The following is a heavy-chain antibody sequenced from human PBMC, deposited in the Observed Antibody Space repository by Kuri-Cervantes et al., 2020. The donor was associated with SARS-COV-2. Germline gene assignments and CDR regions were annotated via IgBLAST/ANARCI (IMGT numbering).Heavy chain of an antibody. CDR3: GRVSDDTGHYRPFDY. J-gene: IGHJ4*02. V-gene: IGHV3-30-3*01. Sequence: GESLKISCAASGFTFSSYAMHWVRQAPGKGLEWVAVISYDGSNKYYADSVKGRFTISRDNSKNTLYLQMNSLRAEDTAVYYCGRVSDDTGHYRPFDYWGQGTVVTVSS. D-gene: IGHD3-9*01. CDR2: ISYDGSNK. CDR1: GFTFSSYA.